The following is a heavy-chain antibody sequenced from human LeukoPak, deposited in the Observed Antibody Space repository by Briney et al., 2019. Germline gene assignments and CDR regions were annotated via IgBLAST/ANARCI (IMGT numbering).Heavy chain of an antibody. Sequence: SQTLSLTCAVSGGSISSGGYSWSWIRQPPGTGLEWIGYIYHSGSTSYNPSLKSRVTISIDKSKNQFSLKLSSVTAADTAVYYCARGFFPTFFDYWGQGSLVTVSS. CDR1: GGSISSGGYS. V-gene: IGHV4-30-2*01. CDR3: ARGFFPTFFDY. D-gene: IGHD3-3*01. CDR2: IYHSGST. J-gene: IGHJ4*02.